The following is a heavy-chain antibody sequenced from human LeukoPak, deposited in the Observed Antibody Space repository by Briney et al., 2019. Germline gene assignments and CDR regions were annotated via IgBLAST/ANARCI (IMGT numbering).Heavy chain of an antibody. D-gene: IGHD6-6*01. CDR1: GGSIRSRSYY. CDR2: RFHNGST. V-gene: IGHV4-39*01. J-gene: IGHJ4*02. CDR3: ARWVSSSSSGCFDY. Sequence: SETLSLTCTVSGGSIRSRSYYYGWIRQPPGKGLECIGYRFHNGSTYYNPPLKIRVTISVDTSKNQFSLKLNSVTAADTAVYYCARWVSSSSSGCFDYWGQGTLVSVSS.